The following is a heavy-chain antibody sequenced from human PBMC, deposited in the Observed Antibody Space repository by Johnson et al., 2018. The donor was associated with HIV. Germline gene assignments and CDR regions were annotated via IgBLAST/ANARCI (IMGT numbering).Heavy chain of an antibody. Sequence: QVRLVESGGGLVQPGGSLRLSCAASGFTFSSYGMHWVRQAPGKGLEWVAFIRYDGSNKYYADSVKGRFTISRDNSKNTLYLQMNSLRAEDTAVYYCAKTEDAFDIWGQGTMVTVSS. J-gene: IGHJ3*02. CDR3: AKTEDAFDI. CDR2: IRYDGSNK. CDR1: GFTFSSYG. V-gene: IGHV3-30*02.